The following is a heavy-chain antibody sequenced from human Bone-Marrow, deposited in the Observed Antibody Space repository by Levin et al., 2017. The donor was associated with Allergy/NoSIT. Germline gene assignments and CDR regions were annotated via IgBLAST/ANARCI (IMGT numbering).Heavy chain of an antibody. D-gene: IGHD6-19*01. V-gene: IGHV1-69*13. CDR3: ARRRYSSGWPRAAFDI. CDR1: GGTFSSYA. Sequence: GASVKVSCKASGGTFSSYAISWVRQAPGQGLEWMGGIIPIFGTANYAQTFQGRVTITADESTSTAYMELSSLRAEDTAVYYCARRRYSSGWPRAAFDIWGQGTMVTVSS. J-gene: IGHJ3*02. CDR2: IIPIFGTA.